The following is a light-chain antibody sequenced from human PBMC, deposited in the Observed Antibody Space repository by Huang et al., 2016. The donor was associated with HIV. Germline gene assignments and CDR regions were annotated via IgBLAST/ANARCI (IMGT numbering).Light chain of an antibody. V-gene: IGKV3-11*01. CDR1: PRGSSY. CDR3: QQRSNWLLT. CDR2: DAS. Sequence: IVLTQSPATLSLSPGERATLSCRASPRGSSYLAWYQQKPGQAPRLLIYDASNMATGIPARFSGSGSGTDFTLTINSLEPEDFAVYYCQQRSNWLLTFGGGTKVEIK. J-gene: IGKJ4*01.